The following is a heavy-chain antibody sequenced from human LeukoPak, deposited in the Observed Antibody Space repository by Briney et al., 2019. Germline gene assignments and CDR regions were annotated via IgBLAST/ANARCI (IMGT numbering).Heavy chain of an antibody. J-gene: IGHJ6*02. D-gene: IGHD2-15*01. CDR3: ARVRSGLHMDV. V-gene: IGHV3-48*03. CDR1: GFTFSSYE. CDR2: ISSRGTTI. Sequence: GGSLRLSCAVSGFTFSSYEMNWVRQAPGKGLEWASYISSRGTTIYYVDSVKGRFTISRDNAKNSLYLQMNSLRAEDTALCYCARVRSGLHMDVWGQGTTVTVSS.